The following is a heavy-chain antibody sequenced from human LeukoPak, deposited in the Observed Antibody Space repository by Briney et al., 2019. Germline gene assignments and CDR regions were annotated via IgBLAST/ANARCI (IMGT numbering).Heavy chain of an antibody. CDR1: GYTFTGYY. J-gene: IGHJ5*02. Sequence: ASVKVSCKASGYTFTGYYMHWVRQAPGQGLEWMGWINPNSGGTNYAQKFQGRVTITADESTSTAYMELSSLRSEDTAVYYCARGEGDGYNTPYNWFDPWGQGTLVTVSS. V-gene: IGHV1-2*02. CDR3: ARGEGDGYNTPYNWFDP. CDR2: INPNSGGT. D-gene: IGHD5-24*01.